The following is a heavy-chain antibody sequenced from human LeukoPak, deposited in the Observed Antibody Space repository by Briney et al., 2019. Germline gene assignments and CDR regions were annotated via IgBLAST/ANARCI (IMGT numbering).Heavy chain of an antibody. CDR2: IIPIFGTA. V-gene: IGHV1-69*05. J-gene: IGHJ4*02. CDR1: GYTFTSYA. CDR3: ARAKRRSYDYFDY. D-gene: IGHD1-26*01. Sequence: ASVKVSCKASGYTFTSYAISWVRQAPGQGLEWMGRIIPIFGTANYAQKFQGRVTITTDESTSTAYMELSSLRSEDTAVYYCARAKRRSYDYFDYWGQGTLVTVSS.